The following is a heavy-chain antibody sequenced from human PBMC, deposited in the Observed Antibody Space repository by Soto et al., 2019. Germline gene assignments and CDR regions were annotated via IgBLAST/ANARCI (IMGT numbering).Heavy chain of an antibody. V-gene: IGHV3-23*01. J-gene: IGHJ3*02. CDR3: AKHKQFTIFGVVSPDAFDI. CDR1: GSNFSSYA. Sequence: GGSLRLSCAASGSNFSSYAMSWVRQAPGKGLEWVSAISGSGGSTYYADTVKGRFTISRDNSKNTLYLQMNSLRAEDTAVYYCAKHKQFTIFGVVSPDAFDIWGQGTMVTVSS. CDR2: ISGSGGST. D-gene: IGHD3-3*01.